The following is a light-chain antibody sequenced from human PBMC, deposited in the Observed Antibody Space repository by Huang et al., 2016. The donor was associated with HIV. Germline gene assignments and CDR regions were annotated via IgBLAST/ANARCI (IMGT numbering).Light chain of an antibody. J-gene: IGKJ5*01. CDR3: QQSYSTLIT. V-gene: IGKV1-39*01. CDR1: QSIDNY. CDR2: SAS. Sequence: IQMTQSPSSLSASVGDRVTITCRASQSIDNYLNWDQQKPGKAPKLLISSASTLHTGVPPRFSGSGSGTDYTLIIDNLQPDDFATYFCQQSYSTLITFGQGSRLDTK.